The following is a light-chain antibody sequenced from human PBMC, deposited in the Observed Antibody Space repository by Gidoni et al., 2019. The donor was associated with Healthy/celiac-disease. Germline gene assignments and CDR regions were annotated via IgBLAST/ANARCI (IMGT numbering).Light chain of an antibody. V-gene: IGKV1-39*01. Sequence: DIQMTQSPSSLSASVGDRVTITCRASQSISSYLNWYQQKPGKAPKLLIYAASSLQSGVPSRFSGSGSGTDFTLTISSLQPKDFATYYCQQSYSTLLAFGQGTKVEIK. CDR3: QQSYSTLLA. J-gene: IGKJ1*01. CDR2: AAS. CDR1: QSISSY.